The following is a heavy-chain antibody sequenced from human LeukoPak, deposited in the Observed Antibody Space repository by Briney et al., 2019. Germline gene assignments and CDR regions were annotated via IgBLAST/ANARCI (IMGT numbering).Heavy chain of an antibody. CDR1: GFTFSSYA. CDR3: AKDIGFVVVPAAIGY. D-gene: IGHD2-2*01. Sequence: PGGSLRLSCAASGFTFSSYAMSWVRQAPGKGLEWVSAISGSGGSTYYADSVKGRFTISRDNSKNTLYLQMNSLRAEDTAVYYCAKDIGFVVVPAAIGYWGQGTLVTVSS. J-gene: IGHJ4*02. CDR2: ISGSGGST. V-gene: IGHV3-23*01.